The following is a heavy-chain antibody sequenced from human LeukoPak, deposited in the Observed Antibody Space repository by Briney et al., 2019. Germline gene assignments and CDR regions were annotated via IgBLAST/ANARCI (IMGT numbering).Heavy chain of an antibody. D-gene: IGHD3-10*01. V-gene: IGHV4-39*07. J-gene: IGHJ3*02. CDR1: GGSISSSSYY. CDR2: IYYSGST. Sequence: SETLSLTCTVSGGSISSSSYYWGWIRQPPGKGLEWIGSIYYSGSTYYNPSLKSRVTISVDTSKNQFSLNLSSVTAAGTAVYYCARRRGDYGSGELNIWGQGTMVTVSS. CDR3: ARRRGDYGSGELNI.